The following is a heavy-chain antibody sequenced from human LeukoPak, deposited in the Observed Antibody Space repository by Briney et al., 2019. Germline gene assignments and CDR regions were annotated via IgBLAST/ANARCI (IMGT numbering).Heavy chain of an antibody. CDR2: IKQDGSGT. CDR1: GFTFSTYW. J-gene: IGHJ4*02. Sequence: PGGSLRLSCAASGFTFSTYWMTWVRQAPGKGLDWLATIKQDGSGTYYVDSVKGRFTISRDNAKNSLYLQMNSLRAEDTAVYYCVRDVGYGGYWGQGTLVTVSS. D-gene: IGHD4-23*01. V-gene: IGHV3-7*01. CDR3: VRDVGYGGY.